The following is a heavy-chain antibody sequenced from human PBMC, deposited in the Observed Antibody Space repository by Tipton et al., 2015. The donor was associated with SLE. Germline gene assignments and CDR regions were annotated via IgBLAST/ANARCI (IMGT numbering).Heavy chain of an antibody. V-gene: IGHV4-59*01. J-gene: IGHJ4*02. Sequence: TLSLTCAVYGGSISSYYWSWIRQPPGKGLEWIGYIYYSGSTNYNPSLKSRVTISVDTSKNQFSLKLSSVTAADTAVYYCARGRPGIAAAGTYDYWGQGTLVTVSS. CDR3: ARGRPGIAAAGTYDY. CDR1: GGSISSYY. CDR2: IYYSGST. D-gene: IGHD6-13*01.